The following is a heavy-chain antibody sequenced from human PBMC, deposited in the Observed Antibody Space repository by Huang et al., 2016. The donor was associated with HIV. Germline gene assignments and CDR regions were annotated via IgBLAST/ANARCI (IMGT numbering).Heavy chain of an antibody. CDR1: GFPFNYAW. Sequence: EVQLVQSGGDLVKPGGSLRLSCAVSGFPFNYAWMTWVRQVPGKGREWGGRSKTKSEGGTTDYAAAVKGRFTISRDDSRKTLYLEMNSLKDEDTAVYYCTTQYYDTDVRSAVSYWGQGTLVTVSS. J-gene: IGHJ4*02. CDR2: SKTKSEGGTT. V-gene: IGHV3-15*01. CDR3: TTQYYDTDVRSAVSY. D-gene: IGHD3-16*01.